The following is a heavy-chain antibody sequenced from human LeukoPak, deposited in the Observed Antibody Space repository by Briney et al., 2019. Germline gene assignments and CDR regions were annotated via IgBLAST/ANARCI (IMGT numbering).Heavy chain of an antibody. CDR2: INHSGST. CDR3: ARGPRRWAAAMRAFDI. CDR1: GFTFRDYY. J-gene: IGHJ3*02. Sequence: LRLSCAASGFTFRDYYMSWIRQPPGKGLEWIGEINHSGSTNYNPSLKSRVTISVDTSKNQFSLKLSSVTAADTAVYYCARGPRRWAAAMRAFDIWGQGTMVTVSS. V-gene: IGHV4-34*01. D-gene: IGHD2-2*01.